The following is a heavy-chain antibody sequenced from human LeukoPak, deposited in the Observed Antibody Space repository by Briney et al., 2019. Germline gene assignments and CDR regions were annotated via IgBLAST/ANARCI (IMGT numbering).Heavy chain of an antibody. CDR3: ARGPGDYYYGMDV. V-gene: IGHV1-2*02. CDR2: INPNSGGT. J-gene: IGHJ6*02. D-gene: IGHD7-27*01. Sequence: ASVTVSFKASVYTFTYYYMHWVRQAPGQGREWMGWINPNSGGTNYAQKFQGRVTMTRDTSISTAYMELSRLRSDDTAVYYCARGPGDYYYGMDVWGQGTTVTVSS. CDR1: VYTFTYYY.